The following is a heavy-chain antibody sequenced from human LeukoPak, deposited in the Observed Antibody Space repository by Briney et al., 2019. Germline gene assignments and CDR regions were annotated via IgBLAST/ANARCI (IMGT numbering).Heavy chain of an antibody. CDR3: TRDFWTDY. CDR2: ISSSGTTK. J-gene: IGHJ4*02. Sequence: GGSLRLSCAASGFPFSSYAMNWVRQAPGKGLEWVSFISSSGTTKHYADSVNGRFTISRDNAQMSVYLHMNSLRVEDTAVYYCTRDFWTDYWGQGTLVTVSS. CDR1: GFPFSSYA. V-gene: IGHV3-48*01. D-gene: IGHD3/OR15-3a*01.